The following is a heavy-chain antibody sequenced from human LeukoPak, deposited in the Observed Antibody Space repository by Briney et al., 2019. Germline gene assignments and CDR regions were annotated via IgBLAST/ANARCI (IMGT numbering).Heavy chain of an antibody. Sequence: TLSLTCAVYGGSFSGYYWSWIRQPPGKGLEWIGEINHSGSTYYNPSLKSRVTISVDTSKNQFSLKLSSVTAADTAVYYCARNGLRLGELSPPFDYWGQGTLVTVSS. CDR1: GGSFSGYY. D-gene: IGHD3-16*02. J-gene: IGHJ4*02. CDR3: ARNGLRLGELSPPFDY. V-gene: IGHV4-34*09. CDR2: INHSGST.